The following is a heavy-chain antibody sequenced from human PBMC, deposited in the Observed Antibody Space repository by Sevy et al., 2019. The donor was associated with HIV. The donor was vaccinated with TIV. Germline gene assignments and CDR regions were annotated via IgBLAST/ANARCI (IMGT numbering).Heavy chain of an antibody. CDR2: IFYTGKT. Sequence: SETLSLTCIVSGGSVSSNNYYWGWIRQSPGKGLEWIGSIFYTGKTHYSSSLKSRVTFSVDTSKNQFSLKLNSVTAEETAVYYCARHPSGIPMLVVPLGWFDPWGQGILVSVSS. D-gene: IGHD3-22*01. V-gene: IGHV4-39*01. J-gene: IGHJ5*02. CDR1: GGSVSSNNYY. CDR3: ARHPSGIPMLVVPLGWFDP.